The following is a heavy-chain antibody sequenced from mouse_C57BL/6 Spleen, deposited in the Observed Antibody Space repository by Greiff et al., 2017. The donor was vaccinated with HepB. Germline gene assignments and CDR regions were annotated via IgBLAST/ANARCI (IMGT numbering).Heavy chain of an antibody. V-gene: IGHV1-75*01. J-gene: IGHJ4*01. CDR1: GYTFTDYY. CDR2: IFPGSGST. CDR3: ARECYDDYYAMDY. Sequence: QVQLKQSGPELVKPGASVKISCKASGYTFTDYYINWVKQRPGQGLDWIRWIFPGSGSTYYNEKFKGKATLTVDKASSTAYMLLSSLTSEDSAVYFCARECYDDYYAMDYWGQGTSVTVSS. D-gene: IGHD2-12*01.